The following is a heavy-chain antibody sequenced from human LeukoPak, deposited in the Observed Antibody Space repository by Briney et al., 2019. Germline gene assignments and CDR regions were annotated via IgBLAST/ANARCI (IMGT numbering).Heavy chain of an antibody. Sequence: GGSLRLSCAASGFTFTTYWMAWVRQAPEKGLEWVANINGDGSRKNYLDSVKGRFTISRDNSKNSVYLQMNSLRPEDTAVYYCARDPPHRFTMIEKDSWGQGTLVTVSS. V-gene: IGHV3-7*01. CDR2: INGDGSRK. J-gene: IGHJ4*02. CDR3: ARDPPHRFTMIEKDS. CDR1: GFTFTTYW. D-gene: IGHD3-22*01.